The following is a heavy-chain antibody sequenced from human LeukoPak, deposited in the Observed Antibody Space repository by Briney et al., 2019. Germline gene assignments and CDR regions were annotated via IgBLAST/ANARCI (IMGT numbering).Heavy chain of an antibody. CDR1: GFIFSSYT. Sequence: GGSLRLSCAASGFIFSSYTMIWVRQAPGRGLEWVSSITASSSYTYYADSMKGRFTISRDNAKNSLYLQMNSLSGEDTAVYYCAREWPQYYFDYWGQGTLVTVSS. J-gene: IGHJ4*02. D-gene: IGHD5-12*01. CDR2: ITASSSYT. V-gene: IGHV3-21*01. CDR3: AREWPQYYFDY.